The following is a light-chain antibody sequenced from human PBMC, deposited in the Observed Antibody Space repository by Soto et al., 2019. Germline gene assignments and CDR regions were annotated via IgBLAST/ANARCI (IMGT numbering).Light chain of an antibody. CDR3: QQYNNWPPCP. V-gene: IGKV3D-15*01. J-gene: IGKJ1*01. CDR1: ESVGSN. CDR2: GAS. Sequence: SPSAVPVSKRGRVTLSCRASESVGSNLAWYQQRPGQPPRLLIYGASTRDTGVPTRFSGSGSGTEFTLTITNLQSEDFAVYYGQQYNNWPPCPFG.